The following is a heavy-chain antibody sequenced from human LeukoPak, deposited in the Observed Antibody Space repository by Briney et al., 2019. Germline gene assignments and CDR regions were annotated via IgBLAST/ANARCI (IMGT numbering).Heavy chain of an antibody. CDR1: GFTFSSYE. D-gene: IGHD3-22*01. Sequence: PGGSLRLSCAASGFTFSSYEMNWVRQAPGKGLEWVAVISYDGSNKYYADSVKGRFTISRDNSKNTLYLQMNSLRAEDTAVYYCARDRGTGYYYDSSGYDAFDIWGQGTMVTVSS. J-gene: IGHJ3*02. CDR3: ARDRGTGYYYDSSGYDAFDI. V-gene: IGHV3-30*04. CDR2: ISYDGSNK.